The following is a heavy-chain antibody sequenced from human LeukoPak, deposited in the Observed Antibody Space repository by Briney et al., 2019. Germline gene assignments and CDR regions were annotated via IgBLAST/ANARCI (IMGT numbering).Heavy chain of an antibody. Sequence: PGGSLRLSCAASGFTFDDYAMHWVRQAPGKGLEWVSGISWNSGSIGYADSVKGRFTISRDNAKNSLYLQMNSLRAEDTAVYYCARVYGSGSYRDYWGQGTLVTVSS. CDR2: ISWNSGSI. D-gene: IGHD3-10*01. CDR1: GFTFDDYA. J-gene: IGHJ4*02. V-gene: IGHV3-9*01. CDR3: ARVYGSGSYRDY.